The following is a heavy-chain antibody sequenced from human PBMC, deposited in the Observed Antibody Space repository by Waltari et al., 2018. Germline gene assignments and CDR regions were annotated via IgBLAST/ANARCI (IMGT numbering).Heavy chain of an antibody. Sequence: EVQLVESGGGLVQPGGSLRLSCAASALTFSGNEMNWVRQAPGKGMELSSYISTSGNTIYYADSVKGRFTISRDNAKTALYLQMNSLRAEDTAIYYCASGWYYFGYWGQGTLVTVSS. J-gene: IGHJ4*02. CDR1: ALTFSGNE. CDR3: ASGWYYFGY. D-gene: IGHD6-19*01. CDR2: ISTSGNTI. V-gene: IGHV3-48*03.